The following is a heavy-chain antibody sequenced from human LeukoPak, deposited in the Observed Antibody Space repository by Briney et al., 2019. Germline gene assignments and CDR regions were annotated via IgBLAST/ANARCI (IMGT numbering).Heavy chain of an antibody. V-gene: IGHV7-4-1*02. CDR2: IDPNTGNP. CDR3: ARSQGPSGYCSGGSCYNWFDP. CDR1: GYTFTNYA. J-gene: IGHJ5*02. D-gene: IGHD2-15*01. Sequence: ASVKVSCKASGYTFTNYAMNWVRQAPGQGLQWMGWIDPNTGNPTYAQGFTGRFVFSLDTSVSTAYLQISSLKAEDTAVYYCARSQGPSGYCSGGSCYNWFDPWGQGTLVTVSS.